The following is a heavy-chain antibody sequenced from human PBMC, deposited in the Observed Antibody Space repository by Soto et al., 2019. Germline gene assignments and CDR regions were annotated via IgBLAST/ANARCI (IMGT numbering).Heavy chain of an antibody. CDR2: IYYSGST. D-gene: IGHD6-19*01. V-gene: IGHV4-31*03. Sequence: PSETLSLTCTVSGGSISSGGYYWSWIRQHPGKGLEWIGYIYYSGSTYYNPSLKSRVTISVDTSKNQFSLKLSSVTAADTAVYYCAHRPSGWYLFDYWGQGTLVTVSS. CDR3: AHRPSGWYLFDY. J-gene: IGHJ4*02. CDR1: GGSISSGGYY.